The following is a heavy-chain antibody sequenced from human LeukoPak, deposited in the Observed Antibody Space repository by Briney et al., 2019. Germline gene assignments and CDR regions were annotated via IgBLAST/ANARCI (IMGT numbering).Heavy chain of an antibody. CDR2: IYYSGST. D-gene: IGHD2-8*02. CDR3: ARGSFSHRRTGPGMNAFDI. Sequence: PSETLSLTCTVSGGSISSSSYYWGWIRQPPGKGLEWIGSIYYSGSTYYNPSLKSRVTISVDTSKNQFSLKLSSVTAADTAVYYCARGSFSHRRTGPGMNAFDIWGQGTVVTVSS. CDR1: GGSISSSSYY. V-gene: IGHV4-39*07. J-gene: IGHJ3*02.